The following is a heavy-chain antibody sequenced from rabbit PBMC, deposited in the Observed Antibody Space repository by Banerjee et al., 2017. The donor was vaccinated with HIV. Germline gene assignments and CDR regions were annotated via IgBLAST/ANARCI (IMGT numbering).Heavy chain of an antibody. J-gene: IGHJ3*01. D-gene: IGHD6-1*01. CDR3: ARDAGYARLDL. V-gene: IGHV1S45*01. CDR2: IYAGTSSST. CDR1: GFDFSSNA. Sequence: QEQLKASGGGLVKPGGSLKLSCKASGFDFSSNAMWWVRQAPGKGLESIACIYAGTSSSTWYASWAKGRFTTSKTSSTTVTLQMTSLTAADTATYFCARDAGYARLDLWGPGTLVTVS.